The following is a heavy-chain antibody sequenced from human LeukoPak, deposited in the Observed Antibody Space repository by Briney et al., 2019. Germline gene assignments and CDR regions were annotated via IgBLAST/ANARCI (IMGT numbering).Heavy chain of an antibody. CDR2: ISGSGGSV. J-gene: IGHJ4*02. CDR1: GFTFDNYA. D-gene: IGHD4/OR15-4a*01. Sequence: GGSLRLSCAGSGFTFDNYALAWARQAPGKGLEWVSSISGSGGSVYSAGSVTGRFTISRGNSKNTLYLQMNSLRAEDTAVYYCVREVPSLDYWGQGSLVTVSS. CDR3: VREVPSLDY. V-gene: IGHV3-23*01.